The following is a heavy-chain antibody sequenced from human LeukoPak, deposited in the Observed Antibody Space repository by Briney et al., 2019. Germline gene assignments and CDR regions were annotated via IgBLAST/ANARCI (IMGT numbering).Heavy chain of an antibody. J-gene: IGHJ5*02. Sequence: PSETLSLTCTVSGGSISSGGYYWSWIRQHPGKGLEWIGYIYYSGSTYYNPSLKSRVTISVDTSKNQFSLKLSPVTAADAAVYYCARDSEGYGRFDPWGQGILVTVSS. V-gene: IGHV4-31*03. CDR2: IYYSGST. CDR3: ARDSEGYGRFDP. D-gene: IGHD4-17*01. CDR1: GGSISSGGYY.